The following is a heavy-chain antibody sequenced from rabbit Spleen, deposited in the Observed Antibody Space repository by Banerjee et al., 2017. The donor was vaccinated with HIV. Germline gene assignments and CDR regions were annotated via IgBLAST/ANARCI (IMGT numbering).Heavy chain of an antibody. CDR2: IYGGSGST. D-gene: IGHD6-1*01. Sequence: QEQLVESGGGLVQPEGSLTLTCTASGFSFSSSYYICWVRQAPGKGLEWIACIYGGSGSTYYASWAKGRFTISKTSSTTVTLQMTSLTAADTATYFCARYDSDGDINTNLWGPGTLVTVS. J-gene: IGHJ4*01. CDR3: ARYDSDGDINTNL. V-gene: IGHV1S45*01. CDR1: GFSFSSSYY.